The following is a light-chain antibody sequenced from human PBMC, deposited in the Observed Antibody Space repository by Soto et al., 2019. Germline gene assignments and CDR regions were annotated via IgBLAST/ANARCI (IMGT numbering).Light chain of an antibody. CDR2: LNSDGRH. CDR1: SGHTNYA. V-gene: IGLV4-69*01. Sequence: QPVLTQSPSASASLGASVKLTCTLSSGHTNYAIAWHQLQPEKGPRYLMKLNSDGRHSKGDGIPDRFSGSSSGAERYLTISGLRSEDEADYYCLTWGAGIWVFGGGTKLTVL. CDR3: LTWGAGIWV. J-gene: IGLJ3*02.